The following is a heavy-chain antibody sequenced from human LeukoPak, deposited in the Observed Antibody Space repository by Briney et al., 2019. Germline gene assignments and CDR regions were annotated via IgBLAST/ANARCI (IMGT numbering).Heavy chain of an antibody. CDR2: IFYSGDT. CDR3: ARVDGSCSGGSCPSGNWFDP. V-gene: IGHV4-59*01. CDR1: GGSISSYY. Sequence: SETLSLTCTVSGGSISSYYWSWIRQPPGKGLEWVGYIFYSGDTNYNPSLKSRVTISIDTSKNQVSLKLSSVTAADTAVYYCARVDGSCSGGSCPSGNWFDPWGQGTLVTVSS. J-gene: IGHJ5*02. D-gene: IGHD2-15*01.